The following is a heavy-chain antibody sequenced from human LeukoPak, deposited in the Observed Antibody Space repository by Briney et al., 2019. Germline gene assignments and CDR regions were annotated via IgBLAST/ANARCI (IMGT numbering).Heavy chain of an antibody. D-gene: IGHD3-9*01. Sequence: QAGGELRLSGAASRFTLSSYAMNWVRQAPRKGLEWISYIRSNTEGAKYAYYADSVKGRVNISRDDGKNTLYMYMNSLRDDDTALYHGAAGKRYAFDYWGQGILVTVSS. V-gene: IGHV3-48*02. CDR3: AAGKRYAFDY. CDR1: RFTLSSYA. J-gene: IGHJ4*02. CDR2: IRSNTEGAKYA.